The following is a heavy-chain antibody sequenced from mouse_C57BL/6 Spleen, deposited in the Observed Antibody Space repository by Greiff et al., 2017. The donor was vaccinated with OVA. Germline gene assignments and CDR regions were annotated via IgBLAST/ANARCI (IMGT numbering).Heavy chain of an antibody. V-gene: IGHV5-6*02. CDR2: ISSGGSYT. Sequence: DVMLVESGGDLVKPGGSLKLSCAASGFTFSSYGMSWVRQTPDKRLEWVATISSGGSYTYYPDSVKGRFTISRDNANNTLYLQMSSLKSEDTAMYYCARRAGNWYFDVWGTGTTVTVSS. CDR3: ARRAGNWYFDV. D-gene: IGHD4-1*01. CDR1: GFTFSSYG. J-gene: IGHJ1*03.